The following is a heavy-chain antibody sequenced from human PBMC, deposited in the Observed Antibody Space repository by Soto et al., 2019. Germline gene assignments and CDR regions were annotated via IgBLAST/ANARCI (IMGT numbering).Heavy chain of an antibody. J-gene: IGHJ6*02. CDR1: GGSISSSSYY. CDR2: IYYSGST. V-gene: IGHV4-39*01. CDR3: ARHDGYGDNYYYGMDV. Sequence: SETLSLTCTVSGGSISSSSYYWGWIRQPPGKGLEWIGSIYYSGSTYYNPSLKSRVTISVDTSKNQFSLKLSSVTAADTAVYYCARHDGYGDNYYYGMDVWGQGTTVTVSS. D-gene: IGHD4-17*01.